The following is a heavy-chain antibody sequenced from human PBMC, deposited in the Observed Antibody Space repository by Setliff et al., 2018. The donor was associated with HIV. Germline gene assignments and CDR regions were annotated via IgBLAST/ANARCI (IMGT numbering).Heavy chain of an antibody. CDR3: ARVSCSSWYSIPLYYYYSMDV. CDR1: GGSFSGYC. CDR2: MQHSGRT. Sequence: SETLSLTCAVYGGSFSGYCWSWIRQPPGKGLEWIGEMQHSGRTNYNPSLRSRVTTSVGTSKSQFSLKLSSVTAADTAVYYCARVSCSSWYSIPLYYYYSMDVWGKGTTVTVSS. J-gene: IGHJ6*03. V-gene: IGHV4-34*01. D-gene: IGHD6-13*01.